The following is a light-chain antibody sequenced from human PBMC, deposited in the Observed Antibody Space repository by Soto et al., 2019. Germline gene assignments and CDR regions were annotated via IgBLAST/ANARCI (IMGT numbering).Light chain of an antibody. CDR1: QSVSSIY. CDR3: QQYGSSPGFT. CDR2: GAS. V-gene: IGKV3-20*01. J-gene: IGKJ3*01. Sequence: EIVLTQSPGTLSLSPGERATLSCRASQSVSSIYLAWYQQKPGQAPRLLIYGASSRATGIPDRFSGSGSGTDFTLTISRLEPEDFAVYYCQQYGSSPGFTFGPGTKVDI.